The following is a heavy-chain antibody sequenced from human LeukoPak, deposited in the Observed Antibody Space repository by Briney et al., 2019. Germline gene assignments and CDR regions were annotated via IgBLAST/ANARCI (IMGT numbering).Heavy chain of an antibody. D-gene: IGHD4-23*01. CDR3: ARSGARDYGGAFDI. CDR2: IYSGGST. CDR1: GFTVSSNY. J-gene: IGHJ3*02. V-gene: IGHV3-53*01. Sequence: PGGSLRLSCAASGFTVSSNYMSWVRQAPGKGLEWVSVIYSGGSTYYADSVKGRFTISRDNSKNTLYLQMNSLRAEDTAVYYCARSGARDYGGAFDIWGQGTMVTVSS.